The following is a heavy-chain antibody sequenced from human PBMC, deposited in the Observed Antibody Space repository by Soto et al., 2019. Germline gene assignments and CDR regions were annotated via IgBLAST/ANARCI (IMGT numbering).Heavy chain of an antibody. Sequence: QVHLQESGPGLVKPSETLSLTCSVSGRSMSSNYWSWIRQSPDKGLEWLGYVFYGGTDYNPSLEGRLSMSVETSKSQFSLKLTSVTAADTAIYSCASYRGALYFDSWGQGILVTVSS. CDR2: VFYGGT. J-gene: IGHJ4*02. CDR3: ASYRGALYFDS. CDR1: GRSMSSNY. D-gene: IGHD4-4*01. V-gene: IGHV4-59*01.